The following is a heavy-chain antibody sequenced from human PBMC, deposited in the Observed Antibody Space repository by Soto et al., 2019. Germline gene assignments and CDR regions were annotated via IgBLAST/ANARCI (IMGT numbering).Heavy chain of an antibody. CDR2: ISSSSSYI. V-gene: IGHV3-21*01. CDR3: ARDLSFGWFGESSYYYYYMDV. Sequence: GGSLRLSCAASGFTFSSYSMNWVRQAPGKGLEWVSSISSSSSYIYYADSVKGRFTISRDNAKNSLYLQMNSLRAEDTAVYYCARDLSFGWFGESSYYYYYMDVWGKGTTVTVSS. J-gene: IGHJ6*03. D-gene: IGHD3-10*01. CDR1: GFTFSSYS.